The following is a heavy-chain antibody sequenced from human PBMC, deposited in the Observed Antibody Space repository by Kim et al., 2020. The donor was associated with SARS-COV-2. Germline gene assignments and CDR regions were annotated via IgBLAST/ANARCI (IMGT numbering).Heavy chain of an antibody. J-gene: IGHJ4*02. D-gene: IGHD3-3*01. Sequence: SVKVSCKASGGTFSSYAISWVRQAPGQGLEWMGGIIPIFGTANYAQKFQGRVTITADESTSTAYMELSSLRSEDPAVYYCARGDPLPYYDFWSGQNTFDYWGQGTLVTVSS. CDR3: ARGDPLPYYDFWSGQNTFDY. V-gene: IGHV1-69*13. CDR1: GGTFSSYA. CDR2: IIPIFGTA.